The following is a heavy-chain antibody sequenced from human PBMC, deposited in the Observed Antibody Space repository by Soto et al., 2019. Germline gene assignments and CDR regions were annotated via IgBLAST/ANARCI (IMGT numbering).Heavy chain of an antibody. CDR1: GGPISSYY. D-gene: IGHD1-20*01. CDR3: ARPTYNSGSPFDY. CDR2: IYYSGST. Sequence: SETLSLTCTVSGGPISSYYWSWIRQPPGKGLEWIGYIYYSGSTNYNPSLKSRVTISVDTSKNQFSLKLSSVTAADTAVYYCARPTYNSGSPFDYWGQGTLVTVSS. V-gene: IGHV4-59*01. J-gene: IGHJ4*02.